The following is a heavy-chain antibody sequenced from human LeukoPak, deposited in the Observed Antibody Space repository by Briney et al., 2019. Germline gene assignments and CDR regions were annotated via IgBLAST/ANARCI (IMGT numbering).Heavy chain of an antibody. CDR3: ASKRSSGYYYVQAFDY. D-gene: IGHD3-22*01. J-gene: IGHJ4*02. Sequence: ASVKVSCKASGGTFNNYAISWVRQAPGQGLEWMGGIIPIFGTANYAQKFQGRVTITADESTSTAYMELSSLRSEDTAVYYCASKRSSGYYYVQAFDYWGQGTLVTVSS. CDR2: IIPIFGTA. CDR1: GGTFNNYA. V-gene: IGHV1-69*13.